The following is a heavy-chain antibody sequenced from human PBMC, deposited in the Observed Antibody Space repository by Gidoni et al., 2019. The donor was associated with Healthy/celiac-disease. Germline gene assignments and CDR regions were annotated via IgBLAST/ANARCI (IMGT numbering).Heavy chain of an antibody. CDR3: ARDSYCSSTSCYPSNYYYYMDV. Sequence: ADSVQGRFTISRDNSKNTLYLQMNSLRAEDTAVYYCARDSYCSSTSCYPSNYYYYMDVWGKGTTVTVSS. D-gene: IGHD2-2*01. V-gene: IGHV3-33*01. J-gene: IGHJ6*03.